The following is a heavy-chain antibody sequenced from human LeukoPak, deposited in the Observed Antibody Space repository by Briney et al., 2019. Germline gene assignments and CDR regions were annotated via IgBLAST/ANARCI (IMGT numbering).Heavy chain of an antibody. J-gene: IGHJ4*02. D-gene: IGHD3-22*01. CDR1: GFTFSTYW. V-gene: IGHV3-7*01. CDR3: LRTDSSGSRAN. CDR2: INQDGSDK. Sequence: GGSLRLSCAASGFTFSTYWMSWVRQAPGKGLEWVANINQDGSDKYYVDSVKGRFSISRDNAKNSLYLQMNSLRAEDTAVYYCLRTDSSGSRANWGQGTLVTVSS.